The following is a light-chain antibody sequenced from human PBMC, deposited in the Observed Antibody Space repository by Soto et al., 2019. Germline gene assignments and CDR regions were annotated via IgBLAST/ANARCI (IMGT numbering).Light chain of an antibody. CDR1: QSISSY. CDR2: DAS. J-gene: IGKJ5*01. V-gene: IGKV3-11*01. Sequence: ETVLTQSPATLSLSPGERATLSCRASQSISSYLAWYQQKPGQAPRLLIYDASNRATGIPARFSVSGSGTDFTLTISSLEPEDFAVYSCQQRSNWPPITFGQGTLLEI. CDR3: QQRSNWPPIT.